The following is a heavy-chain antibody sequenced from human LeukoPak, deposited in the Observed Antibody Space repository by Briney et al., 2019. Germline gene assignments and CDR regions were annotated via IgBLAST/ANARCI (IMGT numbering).Heavy chain of an antibody. CDR2: ISTYSGST. D-gene: IGHD2-15*01. CDR1: GYTFTTYG. CDR3: ARDGVVVVPATSDYYYYGMDV. J-gene: IGHJ6*02. V-gene: IGHV1-18*04. Sequence: ASVKVSCKASGYTFTTYGITWVRQAPGQGLEWMGWISTYSGSTKYAQNFQDRVTMTTDTSTTTAYMELKTLRSDDTAVYYCARDGVVVVPATSDYYYYGMDVWGQGTTVTVSS.